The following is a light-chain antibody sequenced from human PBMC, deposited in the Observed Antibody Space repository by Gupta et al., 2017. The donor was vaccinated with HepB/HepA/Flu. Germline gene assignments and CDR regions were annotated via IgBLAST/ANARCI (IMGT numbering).Light chain of an antibody. CDR3: AAWDDSLNGWV. CDR1: SSNIGSNT. J-gene: IGLJ3*02. V-gene: IGLV1-44*01. CDR2: SNN. Sequence: QSVLTQPTSASGTTGPRVTISCSGSSSNIGSNTVNWYQQLPGTAPKLLIYSNNQRPSGFPDRFSGSKSGTSASLAISGLQSEDEADYYCAAWDDSLNGWVFGGGTKLTVL.